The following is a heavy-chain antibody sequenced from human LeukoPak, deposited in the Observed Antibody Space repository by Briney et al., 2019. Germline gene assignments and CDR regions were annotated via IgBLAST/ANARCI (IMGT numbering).Heavy chain of an antibody. V-gene: IGHV5-51*01. CDR1: GYSFTSYW. D-gene: IGHD4-17*01. Sequence: GESLKISCKGSGYSFTSYWIGWVRQMPGKGLEWMGIIYPGDPDTRYSPSFQGQVTVSADKSISTAYLQWSSLKASDTAMYHCARPTVTTIDYWGQGTLVTVSS. CDR3: ARPTVTTIDY. J-gene: IGHJ4*02. CDR2: IYPGDPDT.